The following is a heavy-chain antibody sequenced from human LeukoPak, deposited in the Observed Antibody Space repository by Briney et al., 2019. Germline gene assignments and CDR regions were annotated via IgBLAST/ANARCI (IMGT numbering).Heavy chain of an antibody. Sequence: ASVKVSCKASGYTFTSYGISWVRQAPGQGLEWMGWISAYNGNTNYAQKLQGRVTMTTDTSTSTAYMELRSLRSDDTAVYYCARGKLYSYETTSYYGPFDCWGQGTLVTVSS. CDR2: ISAYNGNT. CDR3: ARGKLYSYETTSYYGPFDC. CDR1: GYTFTSYG. J-gene: IGHJ4*02. V-gene: IGHV1-18*01. D-gene: IGHD3-22*01.